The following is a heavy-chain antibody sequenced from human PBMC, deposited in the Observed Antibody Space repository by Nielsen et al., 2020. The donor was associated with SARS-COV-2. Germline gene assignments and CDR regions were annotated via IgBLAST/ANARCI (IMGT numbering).Heavy chain of an antibody. D-gene: IGHD3-10*01. CDR2: IDHTGST. V-gene: IGHV4-34*01. J-gene: IGHJ3*01. Sequence: GSLRLSCAVYRGSFSGYYWSWIRQPPGKGLEWIGEIDHTGSTNYNPSLKSRVSMSVDTSNDQFSLKLSSVTAADTAVYYCARIPYSYGAGRQRGVFDLWGQGTLVTVSS. CDR1: RGSFSGYY. CDR3: ARIPYSYGAGRQRGVFDL.